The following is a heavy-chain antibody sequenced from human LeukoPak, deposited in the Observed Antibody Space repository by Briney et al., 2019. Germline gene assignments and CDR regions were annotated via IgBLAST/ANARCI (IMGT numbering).Heavy chain of an antibody. Sequence: GGSLRLSCAASGFTFSNHWMIWVRQAPGKGLEWVANIKQDGSERFYVDSVKGRLTISRDNAKNSLFLQMDSLRVEDTAVYYCAAYNLPPDAMGVWGQGTSVTVSS. D-gene: IGHD5-24*01. J-gene: IGHJ6*02. V-gene: IGHV3-7*01. CDR1: GFTFSNHW. CDR2: IKQDGSER. CDR3: AAYNLPPDAMGV.